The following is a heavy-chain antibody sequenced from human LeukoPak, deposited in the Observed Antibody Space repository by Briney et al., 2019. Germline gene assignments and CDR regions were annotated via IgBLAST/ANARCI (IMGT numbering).Heavy chain of an antibody. V-gene: IGHV3-9*01. J-gene: IGHJ4*02. Sequence: SGGSVRLSCAASGFTFSSYWMSWVRQAPGKGLEWVSGISWNSGSIGYADSVKGRFTISRDNAKNSLYLQMNSLRAEDTALYYCAKGIVGATTLPRYDYWGQGTLVTVSS. CDR3: AKGIVGATTLPRYDY. CDR1: GFTFSSYW. D-gene: IGHD1-26*01. CDR2: ISWNSGSI.